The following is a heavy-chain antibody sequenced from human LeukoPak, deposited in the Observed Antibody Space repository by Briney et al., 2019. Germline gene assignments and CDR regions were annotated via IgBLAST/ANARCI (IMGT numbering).Heavy chain of an antibody. D-gene: IGHD6-13*01. J-gene: IGHJ4*02. CDR1: GFTFSNAW. CDR2: IKSKTDGGTI. CDR3: TTYSSSWYYFDY. V-gene: IGHV3-15*01. Sequence: GGSLRFSCAASGFTFSNAWMSWVRQAPGKGLEWVGRIKSKTDGGTIGYAAPVKGRLTISRDDSSNTLYLQMNSLETEDTAVYYCTTYSSSWYYFDYWGQGTLVTVSS.